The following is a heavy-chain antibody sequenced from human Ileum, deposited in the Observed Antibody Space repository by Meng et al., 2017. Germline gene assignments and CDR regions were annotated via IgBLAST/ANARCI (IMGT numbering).Heavy chain of an antibody. CDR3: ARGGGRYGPDFDY. D-gene: IGHD3-16*01. Sequence: QGPLQQGGAGLLKPSETRSLTCAVYGGSFSGYYWSWIRQPPGKGLEWIGEINHSGSTNYNPSLKSRVTISVDTSKNQFSLKLSSVTAADTAVYYCARGGGRYGPDFDYWGQGTLVTVSS. CDR2: INHSGST. J-gene: IGHJ4*02. V-gene: IGHV4-34*01. CDR1: GGSFSGYY.